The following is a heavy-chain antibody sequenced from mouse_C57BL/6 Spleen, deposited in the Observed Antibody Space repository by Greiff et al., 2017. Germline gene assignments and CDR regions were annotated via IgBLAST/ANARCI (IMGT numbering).Heavy chain of an antibody. J-gene: IGHJ2*01. D-gene: IGHD1-1*01. CDR2: IRNKANGYTT. Sequence: DVMLVESGGGLVQPGGSLSLSCAASGFTFTDYYMSWVRQPPGKALEWLGFIRNKANGYTTEYSASVKGRFTISRDNYQSILHLQMNALRAEDSATYYCARYSYYGSSYEDYFDYWGQGTTLTVSS. V-gene: IGHV7-3*01. CDR3: ARYSYYGSSYEDYFDY. CDR1: GFTFTDYY.